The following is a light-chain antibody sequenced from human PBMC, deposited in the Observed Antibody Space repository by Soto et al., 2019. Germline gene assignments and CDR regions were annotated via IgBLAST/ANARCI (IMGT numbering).Light chain of an antibody. V-gene: IGKV3-11*01. Sequence: EIVLTQSPATLSLSPGERATLSCRASQSISYNLAWYQQTPGQAPRLLIYAASNRATGVPARFSGSAYATDLTLSISSLVPEDFAVFCCHQRGDWPVYTFGQGYRLQIK. CDR3: HQRGDWPVYT. CDR1: QSISYN. CDR2: AAS. J-gene: IGKJ2*01.